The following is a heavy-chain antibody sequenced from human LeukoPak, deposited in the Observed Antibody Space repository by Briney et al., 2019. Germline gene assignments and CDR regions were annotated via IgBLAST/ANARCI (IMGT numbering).Heavy chain of an antibody. J-gene: IGHJ4*02. Sequence: SETLSLTCAVSGGSISSGGYSWSWIRQPPGTGLEWIGEINHSGSTNYNPPLKSRVTISVDTSKNQFSLKLSSVTAADTAVYYCARGRLTDIVVVPAANFDYWGQGTLVTVSS. CDR1: GGSISSGGYS. CDR3: ARGRLTDIVVVPAANFDY. V-gene: IGHV4-34*01. D-gene: IGHD2-2*01. CDR2: INHSGST.